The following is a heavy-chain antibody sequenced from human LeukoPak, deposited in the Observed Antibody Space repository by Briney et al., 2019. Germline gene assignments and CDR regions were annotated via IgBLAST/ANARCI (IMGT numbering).Heavy chain of an antibody. J-gene: IGHJ4*02. D-gene: IGHD5-12*01. CDR3: ARGRSGYHNT. CDR1: AFSVGSNY. V-gene: IGHV3-66*01. CDR2: IYRGGST. Sequence: GGSLRLSCAASAFSVGSNYMTWVRPAQGEGLEWVSLIYRGGSTYYADSVKGRFTISRDNSKNTLYLQMNSLRAEDTAVYYCARGRSGYHNTGGQGTLVTVSS.